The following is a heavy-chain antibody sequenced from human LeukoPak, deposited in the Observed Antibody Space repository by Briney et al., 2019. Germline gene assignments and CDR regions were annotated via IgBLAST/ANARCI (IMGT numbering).Heavy chain of an antibody. D-gene: IGHD6-19*01. CDR2: ICAYNGNT. CDR1: GYTFTSYG. Sequence: GASVKVSCKASGYTFTSYGISWVRQAPGQGLECMGWICAYNGNTNCAQKLQGRATMTTDTSTRTAYMELRSLRSDDTAVYYCAVGYSSGGYARGAGPFFDYWGQGTLVTVSS. CDR3: AVGYSSGGYARGAGPFFDY. V-gene: IGHV1-18*01. J-gene: IGHJ4*02.